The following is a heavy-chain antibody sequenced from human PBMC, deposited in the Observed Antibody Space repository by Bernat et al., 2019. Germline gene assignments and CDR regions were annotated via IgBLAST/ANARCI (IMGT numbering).Heavy chain of an antibody. Sequence: EVQLVESGGGLVKPGGSLRLSCAASGFTFSSYSMNWVCQAPGKGLEWVSSISRSSSYIYYADSVKGRFTISRDNAKNSLYLHMNSLRAEDAAVYYCGSGGVRATDCYCGMDVWGQGTTVTVSS. J-gene: IGHJ6*02. CDR1: GFTFSSYS. D-gene: IGHD3-10*01. CDR3: GSGGVRATDCYCGMDV. V-gene: IGHV3-21*01. CDR2: ISRSSSYI.